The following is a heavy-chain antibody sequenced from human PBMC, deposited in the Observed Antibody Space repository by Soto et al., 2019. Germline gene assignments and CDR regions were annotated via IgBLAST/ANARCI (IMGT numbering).Heavy chain of an antibody. D-gene: IGHD3-10*01. V-gene: IGHV4-39*01. CDR3: ARLGEYYYGSGSYYSWFDP. CDR2: INYSGST. CDR1: SGSISSSSNH. J-gene: IGHJ5*02. Sequence: PSETLSLTCTVSSGSISSSSNHWGWIRQPPGKGLEWIGNINYSGSTYYNPSLQSRLTISVDTSNNQFSLKLSSVTAADTAVYYCARLGEYYYGSGSYYSWFDPWGQGTLVTVSS.